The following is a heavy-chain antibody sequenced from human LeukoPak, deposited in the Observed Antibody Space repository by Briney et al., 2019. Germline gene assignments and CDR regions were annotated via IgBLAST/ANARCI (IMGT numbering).Heavy chain of an antibody. CDR3: ARDSGSYYVHDAFDI. D-gene: IGHD1-26*01. J-gene: IGHJ3*02. CDR1: GFTFGDYA. V-gene: IGHV3-49*03. CDR2: IRSKAYGETA. Sequence: GGSLRLSCTASGFTFGDYAMSWIRQAPGKGLEWVGFIRSKAYGETADYAASVKGRFTISRDDSKAIAYLQMNSLKTEDTAVYYCARDSGSYYVHDAFDIWGQGTMVTVSS.